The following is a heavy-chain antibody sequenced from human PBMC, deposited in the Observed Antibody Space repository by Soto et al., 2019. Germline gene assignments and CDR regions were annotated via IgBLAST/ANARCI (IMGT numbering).Heavy chain of an antibody. V-gene: IGHV1-3*01. CDR3: ARDVEGCTNGVCYTVNAFDI. CDR2: INAGNGNT. J-gene: IGHJ3*02. Sequence: ASVKVSCKASGYTFTSYAMHWVRQAPGQRLEWMGWINAGNGNTKYSQKFQGRVTITRDTSASTAYMELSSLRSEDTAVYYCARDVEGCTNGVCYTVNAFDIWGQGTMVTVSS. CDR1: GYTFTSYA. D-gene: IGHD2-8*01.